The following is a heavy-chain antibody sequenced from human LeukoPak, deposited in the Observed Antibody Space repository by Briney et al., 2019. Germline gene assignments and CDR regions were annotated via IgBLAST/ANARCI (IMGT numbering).Heavy chain of an antibody. CDR2: ISGGGGST. V-gene: IGHV3-23*01. Sequence: QPGGSLRLSCAASGFTFSSTSMNWVRQAPGKGLEWVSTISGGGGSTYYADSVKGRFTISRDNSKNTLYLQVNSLRAEDTAVYYCAKGGKWDVTPFDYWGQGTLVTVSS. CDR3: AKGGKWDVTPFDY. J-gene: IGHJ4*02. D-gene: IGHD1-26*01. CDR1: GFTFSSTS.